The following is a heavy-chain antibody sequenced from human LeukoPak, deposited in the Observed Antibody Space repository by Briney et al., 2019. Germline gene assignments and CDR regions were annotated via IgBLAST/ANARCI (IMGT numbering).Heavy chain of an antibody. V-gene: IGHV2-5*01. CDR3: ARTYYYDSSGFLYYFDY. CDR2: IRWNDHK. Sequence: SGPTLVKPTQTLTLTCTFSGFSLSTSGVGVGWIRQPRGKALEWLAMIRWNDHKRYSPSLRSRLTLTKDTSKNQVVLTMTNMDPVDTATYYCARTYYYDSSGFLYYFDYWGQGTLVTVSS. CDR1: GFSLSTSGVG. D-gene: IGHD3-22*01. J-gene: IGHJ4*02.